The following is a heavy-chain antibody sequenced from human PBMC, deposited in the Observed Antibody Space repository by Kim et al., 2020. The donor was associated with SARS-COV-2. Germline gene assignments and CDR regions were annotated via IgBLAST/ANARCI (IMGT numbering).Heavy chain of an antibody. D-gene: IGHD6-13*01. Sequence: SETLSLTCAVYGGSFSGYYWSWIRQPPGKGLEWIGEINHSGSTNYNPSLKSRVTISVDTSKNQFSLKLSSVTAADTAVYYCARGSIAAAGTGWFDPWGQGTLVTVSS. V-gene: IGHV4-34*01. J-gene: IGHJ5*02. CDR2: INHSGST. CDR3: ARGSIAAAGTGWFDP. CDR1: GGSFSGYY.